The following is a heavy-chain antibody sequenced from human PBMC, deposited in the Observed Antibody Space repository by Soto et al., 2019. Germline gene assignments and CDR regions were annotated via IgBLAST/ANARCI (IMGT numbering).Heavy chain of an antibody. J-gene: IGHJ4*01. CDR3: AGHTPPGSRAHGIDY. V-gene: IGHV5-51*01. CDR2: IYPGDSDT. CDR1: GYTFTSYW. D-gene: IGHD6-13*01. Sequence: VESLKISCKASGYTFTSYWIAWVRQMPGKGLEWMGVIYPGDSDTRYSPSFQGQVSISVDKSISTAFLQWSSLQSSDTAIYYCAGHTPPGSRAHGIDYRGQGTLVTVSS.